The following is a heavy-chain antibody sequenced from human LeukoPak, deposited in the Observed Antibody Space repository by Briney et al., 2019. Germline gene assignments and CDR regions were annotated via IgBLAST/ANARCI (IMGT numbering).Heavy chain of an antibody. V-gene: IGHV4-34*01. CDR3: ARVDCPFIAAAGTPAWAFVI. D-gene: IGHD6-13*01. CDR2: INHSGST. CDR1: GGSFSGYY. Sequence: SETLSLTCAVYGGSFSGYYWSWIRQPPGKGLEWIGEINHSGSTNYNPSPKRRVTISVDTSKNQFSLKLSSVTAADSAVYYCARVDCPFIAAAGTPAWAFVIWGEGTMVTVSS. J-gene: IGHJ3*02.